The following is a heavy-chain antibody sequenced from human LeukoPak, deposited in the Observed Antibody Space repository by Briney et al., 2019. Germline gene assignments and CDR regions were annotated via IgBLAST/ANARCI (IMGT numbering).Heavy chain of an antibody. V-gene: IGHV3-23*01. CDR1: GFTFSSLW. J-gene: IGHJ4*02. D-gene: IGHD3-10*01. Sequence: GGSLRLSCAASGFTFSSLWMTWVRQAPGKGLEWVSAISGSGGSTYYADSVKGRFTISRDNSKNTLYLQMNSLRAEDTAVYYCAKDAPYYYGSGSYFPGSFDYWGQGTLVTVSS. CDR2: ISGSGGST. CDR3: AKDAPYYYGSGSYFPGSFDY.